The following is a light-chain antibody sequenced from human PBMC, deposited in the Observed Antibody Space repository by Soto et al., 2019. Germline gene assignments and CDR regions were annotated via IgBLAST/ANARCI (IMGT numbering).Light chain of an antibody. CDR1: QSVSISY. CDR2: GAS. Sequence: EIVLTQSPGTLSLSPGERATLSCRASQSVSISYLGWYQQKPGQAPRLLIYGASSRATGIPDRFSGSGSGTDFTLTISRLEPEDFAVYYCQHYSSSPRTFGQGTKVEIK. CDR3: QHYSSSPRT. J-gene: IGKJ1*01. V-gene: IGKV3-20*01.